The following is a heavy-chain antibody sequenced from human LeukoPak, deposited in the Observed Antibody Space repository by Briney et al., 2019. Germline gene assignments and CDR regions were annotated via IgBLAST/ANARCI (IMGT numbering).Heavy chain of an antibody. V-gene: IGHV4-4*02. CDR2: VHLDGRT. CDR3: AREGGFYRPLDY. J-gene: IGHJ4*02. Sequence: PSETLSLTCGVSGGSVSSTNWWTWIRQPPGMGLERIGAVHLDGRTNFNPSLKSRLTMSGDLSENHVSLKLTSVTAADTAVYYCAREGGFYRPLDYSGQGTLVTVSS. CDR1: GGSVSSTNW. D-gene: IGHD6-25*01.